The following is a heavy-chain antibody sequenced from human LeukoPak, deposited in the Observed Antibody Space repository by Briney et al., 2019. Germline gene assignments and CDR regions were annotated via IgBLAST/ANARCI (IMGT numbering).Heavy chain of an antibody. J-gene: IGHJ4*02. CDR2: IRFDGSTK. CDR1: GFSFSSYG. D-gene: IGHD1-26*01. CDR3: AKDRVIGGTYNVPDY. Sequence: PGGSLRLSCAASGFSFSSYGMHWVRQAPGKGLEWVAFIRFDGSTKYYVDSVEGRFIISRDNSKNTLYLQMNGLRAEDTAVFYCAKDRVIGGTYNVPDYWGQGTLVTVSS. V-gene: IGHV3-30*02.